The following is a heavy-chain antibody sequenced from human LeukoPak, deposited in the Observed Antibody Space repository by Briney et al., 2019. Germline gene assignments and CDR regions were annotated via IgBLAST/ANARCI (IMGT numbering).Heavy chain of an antibody. CDR1: GYTFTSYG. J-gene: IGHJ3*02. Sequence: GASVKVSCKASGYTFTSYGISWVRQAPGQGLEWMGWISAYNGNTNYAQKLQGRVTMTTDTSTSTAYMELRSLRSDDTAVYYCARDRGEWEAVDAFDIWGQGTMVTVSS. D-gene: IGHD1-26*01. V-gene: IGHV1-18*01. CDR3: ARDRGEWEAVDAFDI. CDR2: ISAYNGNT.